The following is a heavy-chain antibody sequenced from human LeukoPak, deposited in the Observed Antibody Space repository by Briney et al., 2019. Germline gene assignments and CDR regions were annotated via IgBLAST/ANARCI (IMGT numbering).Heavy chain of an antibody. Sequence: GGSLRLSCAASGFTFSDYYMSWIRQAPGKGLEWVSYISSSGSTIYYADSVKCRFTISMDNAKDSLYLQMNSLRAEDTAVYYCARRHMTTVSNFDYWGQGTLVTVSS. D-gene: IGHD4-17*01. CDR3: ARRHMTTVSNFDY. CDR2: ISSSGSTI. CDR1: GFTFSDYY. J-gene: IGHJ4*02. V-gene: IGHV3-11*01.